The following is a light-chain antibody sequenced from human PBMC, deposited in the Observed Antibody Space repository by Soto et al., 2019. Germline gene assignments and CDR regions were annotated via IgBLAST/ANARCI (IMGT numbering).Light chain of an antibody. J-gene: IGKJ4*01. V-gene: IGKV3-11*01. Sequence: EIVLTQSPATRSLSPGEGATLSCRASQSVSSYLAWYQQKPGQAPRLLIYDASNRAPGIPARFSGSGSGTDFTLTISSLEPEDFAVYYCQQRTNWPLTFGGGTKVEIK. CDR2: DAS. CDR3: QQRTNWPLT. CDR1: QSVSSY.